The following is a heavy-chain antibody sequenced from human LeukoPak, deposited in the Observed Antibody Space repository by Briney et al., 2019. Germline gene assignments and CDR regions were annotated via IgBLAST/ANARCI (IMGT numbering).Heavy chain of an antibody. CDR3: ARLGKSGMTTVTTRAFDI. CDR1: GGSFSGYY. D-gene: IGHD4-17*01. Sequence: SETLSLTCAVYGGSFSGYYCTWIRQAPGKGLEWIGEIHPSGSTNYNPSLMSRVSLSLDTSKNQFSLRLSSVTAADTAVYYCARLGKSGMTTVTTRAFDIWGQGTMVTVSS. V-gene: IGHV4-34*01. CDR2: IHPSGST. J-gene: IGHJ3*02.